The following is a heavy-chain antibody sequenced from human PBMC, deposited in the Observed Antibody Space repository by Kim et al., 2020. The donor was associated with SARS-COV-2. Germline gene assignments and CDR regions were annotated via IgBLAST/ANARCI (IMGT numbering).Heavy chain of an antibody. V-gene: IGHV1-69*13. J-gene: IGHJ5*02. CDR2: IIPIFGTA. CDR3: ARDPTDSGWPARELWQNWFDP. CDR1: GGTFSSYA. D-gene: IGHD6-19*01. Sequence: SVKVSCKASGGTFSSYAISWVRQAPGQGLEWMGGIIPIFGTANYAQKFQGRVTITADESTSTAYMELSSLRSEDTAVYYCARDPTDSGWPARELWQNWFDPWGQGTLVTVSS.